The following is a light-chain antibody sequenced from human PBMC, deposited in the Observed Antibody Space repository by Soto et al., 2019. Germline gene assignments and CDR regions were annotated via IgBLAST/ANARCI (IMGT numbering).Light chain of an antibody. V-gene: IGLV3-21*04. CDR3: QVCDSSSDHVV. CDR1: NIGSKS. CDR2: YDS. Sequence: SYELTQPPSVSVAPGKTARLTCGGNNIGSKSVHWYQQKPGQAPVLVIYYDSDRPSGIPERFSGSNSGNTATLTSSRVEAGDEADYYCQVCDSSSDHVVFGGGTKLTVL. J-gene: IGLJ2*01.